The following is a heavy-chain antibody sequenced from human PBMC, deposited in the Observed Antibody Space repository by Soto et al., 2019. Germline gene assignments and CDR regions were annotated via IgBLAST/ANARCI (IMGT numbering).Heavy chain of an antibody. J-gene: IGHJ5*02. CDR3: ARLVVVTASNWFDP. CDR2: IYPGDSDT. Sequence: ESLRISGAGCGNVLPRYWIGCLRQIPGKGLEWMGIIYPGDSDTRYSPSFQGQVTISADKSISTAYLQWSSLKASDTAMYYCARLVVVTASNWFDPWGQGTLVTVSS. CDR1: GNVLPRYW. V-gene: IGHV5-51*01. D-gene: IGHD2-21*02.